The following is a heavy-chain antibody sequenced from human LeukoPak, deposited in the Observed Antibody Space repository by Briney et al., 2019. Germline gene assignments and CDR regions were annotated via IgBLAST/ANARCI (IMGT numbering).Heavy chain of an antibody. CDR1: GGFISSYY. D-gene: IGHD3-10*01. Sequence: SETLSLTCTVSGGFISSYYWSWIRQPPGKGLEWIGYNYHRGTTNSNPSLKSRVSISIDTSKNQFSLKLSSVTAADPAVYYCARGGEGYFYYYGMDVWGQGTTVTVSS. V-gene: IGHV4-59*01. CDR2: NYHRGTT. CDR3: ARGGEGYFYYYGMDV. J-gene: IGHJ6*02.